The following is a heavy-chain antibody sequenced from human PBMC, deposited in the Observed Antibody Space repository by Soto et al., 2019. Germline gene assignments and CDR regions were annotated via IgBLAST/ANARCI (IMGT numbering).Heavy chain of an antibody. CDR3: ARGYFDSGHGYDL. J-gene: IGHJ5*02. CDR2: IFTRDSET. Sequence: PVESLKISCKGPGHLFNNHWIGWVRQTPGKGLEWMGLIFTRDSETKTSPSFQGHVSFSVDNSINTVYLQWTSLKTTDTGIYFCARGYFDSGHGYDLWGQGTLVTVS. V-gene: IGHV5-51*01. CDR1: GHLFNNHW. D-gene: IGHD3-10*01.